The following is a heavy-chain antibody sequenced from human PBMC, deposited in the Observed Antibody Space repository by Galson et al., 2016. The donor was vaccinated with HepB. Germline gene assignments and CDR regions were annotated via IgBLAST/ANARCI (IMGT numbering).Heavy chain of an antibody. D-gene: IGHD3-9*01. V-gene: IGHV4-31*03. CDR1: GGSISSGGHY. CDR2: IHYSGTT. CDR3: ARQDLLSGYSTFDY. J-gene: IGHJ4*02. Sequence: TLSLTCTVSGGSISSGGHYWRWIRQHPGKGLEWIAYIHYSGTTDYNPSLKSRVSISIDTSKNQFSLKLTSVTAADTAVYYCARQDLLSGYSTFDYWGQGTLVTVSS.